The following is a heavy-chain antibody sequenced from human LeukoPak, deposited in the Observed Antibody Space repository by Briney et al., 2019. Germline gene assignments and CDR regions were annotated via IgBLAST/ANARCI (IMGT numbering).Heavy chain of an antibody. CDR2: FDPEDGET. D-gene: IGHD6-13*01. J-gene: IGHJ3*02. CDR3: ATVEQQLVFLGAFDI. V-gene: IGHV1-24*01. CDR1: GHTLTELS. Sequence: ASVKVSCKVSGHTLTELSMHWVRQAPGKGLEWMGGFDPEDGETIYAQKFQGRVTMTEDTSTDTAYMELSSLRSEDTAVYYCATVEQQLVFLGAFDIWGQGTMVTVSS.